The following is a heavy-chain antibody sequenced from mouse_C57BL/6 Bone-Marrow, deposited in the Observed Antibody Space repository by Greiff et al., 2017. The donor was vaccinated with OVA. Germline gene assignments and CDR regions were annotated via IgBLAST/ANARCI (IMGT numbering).Heavy chain of an antibody. J-gene: IGHJ3*01. Sequence: QVQLKESGAELVRPGSSVKMSCKTSGYTFTSYGISWVKQRTGQGLEWIGEIYPRSGNTYYNEKFKGKATLTADKSSSTAYMELRSLTSEDSAVYFCARSRYYYGSSYGGFAYWGQGTLVTVSA. CDR3: ARSRYYYGSSYGGFAY. D-gene: IGHD1-1*01. CDR2: IYPRSGNT. CDR1: GYTFTSYG. V-gene: IGHV1-81*01.